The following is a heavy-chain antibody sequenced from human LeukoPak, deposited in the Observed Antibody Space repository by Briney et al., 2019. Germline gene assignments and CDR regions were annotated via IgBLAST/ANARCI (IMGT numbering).Heavy chain of an antibody. J-gene: IGHJ5*02. V-gene: IGHV3-23*01. CDR2: IYGSDDKT. CDR1: GFTFSDHY. D-gene: IGHD2-15*01. Sequence: GGSLRLSCAASGFTFSDHYMDWVRQAPGKGLELVSGIYGSDDKTVYGDAVKGRFTISRDNSKNTLYLQMNSLRADDTAVYYCAKTQGYYDAWGQGALVTVSS. CDR3: AKTQGYYDA.